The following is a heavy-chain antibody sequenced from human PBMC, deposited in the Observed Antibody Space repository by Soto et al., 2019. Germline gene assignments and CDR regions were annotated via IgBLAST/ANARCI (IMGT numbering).Heavy chain of an antibody. V-gene: IGHV3-21*01. CDR2: ISSSSSYI. Sequence: GGSLILSCAASGFTFSSYSMNWVRQAPGKGLEWVSSISSSSSYIYYADSVKGRFTISRDNAKNSLYLQMNSLRAEDTAVYYCARDRGRWGIVVVPAVNAHDAFDIWGQGTMVTVSS. J-gene: IGHJ3*02. CDR1: GFTFSSYS. D-gene: IGHD2-2*01. CDR3: ARDRGRWGIVVVPAVNAHDAFDI.